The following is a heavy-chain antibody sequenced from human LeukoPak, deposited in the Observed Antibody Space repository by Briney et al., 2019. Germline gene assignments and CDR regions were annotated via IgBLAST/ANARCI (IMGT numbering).Heavy chain of an antibody. Sequence: GGSLRLSCAASGFTFDDFPMHWVRQVPGKGLEWVSLISGDGGTTYYADSVKGRFTISRDNSRNSLYLQMNSLRTEDSALYYCAKDYYWGQGTLVTVSS. CDR2: ISGDGGTT. V-gene: IGHV3-43*02. CDR3: AKDYY. CDR1: GFTFDDFP. J-gene: IGHJ4*02.